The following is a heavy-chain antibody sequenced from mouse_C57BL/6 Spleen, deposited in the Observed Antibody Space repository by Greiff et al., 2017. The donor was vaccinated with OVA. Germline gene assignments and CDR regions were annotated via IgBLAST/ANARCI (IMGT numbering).Heavy chain of an antibody. Sequence: EVMLVESGGGLVKPGGSLKLSCAASGFTFSSYAMSWVRQTPEKRLEWVATISDGGSYTYYPDNVKGRFPISRDNAKNNLYLQMSHLKSEDTAMYYCARDLAQATCAYWGQGTLVTVSA. D-gene: IGHD3-2*02. CDR2: ISDGGSYT. CDR1: GFTFSSYA. J-gene: IGHJ3*01. V-gene: IGHV5-4*01. CDR3: ARDLAQATCAY.